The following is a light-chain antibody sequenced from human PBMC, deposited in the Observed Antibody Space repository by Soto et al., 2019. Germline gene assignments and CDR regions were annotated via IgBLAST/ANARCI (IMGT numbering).Light chain of an antibody. Sequence: EIVLTQSPVTLSLSPGERATLSCRASQSVSSRFLAWYQQKPGQAPRLLIYGASSRATGIPDRFSGSGSGTDFTLTINRLEPEDFAVYYCQQYGSSRTFGQGTKVDIK. J-gene: IGKJ1*01. V-gene: IGKV3-20*01. CDR1: QSVSSRF. CDR3: QQYGSSRT. CDR2: GAS.